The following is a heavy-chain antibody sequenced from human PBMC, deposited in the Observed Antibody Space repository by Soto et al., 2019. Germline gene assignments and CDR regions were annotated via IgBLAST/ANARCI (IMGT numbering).Heavy chain of an antibody. CDR2: IYYSGST. V-gene: IGHV4-31*03. Sequence: SETLSLTCTVSGGSISSGGYYWSWIRQHPGKGLEWIGYIYYSGSTYYNPSLKSRVTISVDTSKNQFSLKLSSVTAADTAVYYCARNLGDAYYFDYWGQGTLVTVSS. D-gene: IGHD3-16*01. CDR3: ARNLGDAYYFDY. J-gene: IGHJ4*02. CDR1: GGSISSGGYY.